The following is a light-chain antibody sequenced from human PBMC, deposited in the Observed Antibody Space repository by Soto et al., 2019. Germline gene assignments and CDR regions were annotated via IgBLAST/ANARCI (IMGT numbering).Light chain of an antibody. J-gene: IGKJ1*01. V-gene: IGKV1-5*03. CDR3: QQYNEYSKT. CDR2: KAS. Sequence: IHVSQSPSTLSASVIALVTITFLISQTISNSLAWFQQKPGKAPKLLIYKASTLEGGVPSRFNGSGSGTEFTLSISSLQPDDFATYYCQQYNEYSKTFGQGTKVDIK. CDR1: QTISNS.